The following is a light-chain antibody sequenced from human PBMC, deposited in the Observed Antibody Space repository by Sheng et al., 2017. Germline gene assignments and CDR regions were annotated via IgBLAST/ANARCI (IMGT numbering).Light chain of an antibody. Sequence: KVMTQSPATLSASPGETATLSCRASESVAGNLAWYQQKPGQAPRLLLYAASTRATGIPARFSGQWVRDRVHSHISSLQSEDFALYYCQQYNDWSLYTFGQGTKLQIK. CDR3: QQYNDWSLYT. J-gene: IGKJ2*01. V-gene: IGKV3-15*01. CDR1: ESVAGN. CDR2: AAS.